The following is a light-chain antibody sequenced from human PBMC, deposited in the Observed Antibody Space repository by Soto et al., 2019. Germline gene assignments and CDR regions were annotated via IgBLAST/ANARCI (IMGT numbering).Light chain of an antibody. Sequence: DIVMTQSPDSLAVSLGERDTINCKSSQSVLYSSNNKNYLAWYQQNPGQPPKLLIYWASTRESGVPDRFRGGGSGTDFPITIGRRQAEELAVCCSQKYYRTFLTFGGGTKVEI. CDR1: QSVLYSSNNKNY. CDR3: QKYYRTFLT. V-gene: IGKV4-1*01. CDR2: WAS. J-gene: IGKJ4*01.